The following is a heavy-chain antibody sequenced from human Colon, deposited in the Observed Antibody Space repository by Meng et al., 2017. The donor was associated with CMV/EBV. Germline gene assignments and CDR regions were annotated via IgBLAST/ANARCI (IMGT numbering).Heavy chain of an antibody. J-gene: IGHJ6*02. CDR2: INPNSGGT. D-gene: IGHD1-7*01. CDR3: ARGAITGTTLPLYYYYYGMDV. Sequence: ASVTVSCQASGYTFTGYYMHWVRQAPGQGLEWMGWINPNSGGTNYAQKFQGRVTMTRDTSISTAYMELSRLRSDDTAVYSCARGAITGTTLPLYYYYYGMDVWGQGTTVTVSS. CDR1: GYTFTGYY. V-gene: IGHV1-2*02.